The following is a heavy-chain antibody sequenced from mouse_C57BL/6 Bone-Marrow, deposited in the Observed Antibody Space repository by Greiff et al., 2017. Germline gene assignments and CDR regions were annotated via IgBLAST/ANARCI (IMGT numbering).Heavy chain of an antibody. V-gene: IGHV1-31*01. CDR2: IYPHNGVS. D-gene: IGHD1-1*01. CDR3: AGVFTTVFPFAY. J-gene: IGHJ3*01. CDR1: GYSFTGYY. Sequence: VQLKQPGPELVKPGASVKISCKASGYSFTGYYMHWVKQSHGNILDWIGYIYPHNGVSSYNQKFKGKATLTVDKSSSTAYMELRSLTSEDSAVYYCAGVFTTVFPFAYWGQGTLVTVSA.